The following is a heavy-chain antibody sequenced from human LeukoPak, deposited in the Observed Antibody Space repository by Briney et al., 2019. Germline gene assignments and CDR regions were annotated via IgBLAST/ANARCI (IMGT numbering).Heavy chain of an antibody. CDR3: AKIRLEESATGY. V-gene: IGHV3-23*01. Sequence: GGSLRLSCAASGFTFSSYAMSWVRQAPGKGLEWVSAIGGSGATTYYADSVRGRFTISRDNSKNTMYLQMSSLRAEDTAVYYCAKIRLEESATGYWGQGTLVTVSS. D-gene: IGHD2-15*01. CDR1: GFTFSSYA. J-gene: IGHJ4*02. CDR2: IGGSGATT.